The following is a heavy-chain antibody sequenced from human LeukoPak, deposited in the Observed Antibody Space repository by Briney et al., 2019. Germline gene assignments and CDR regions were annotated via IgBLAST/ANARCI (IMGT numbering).Heavy chain of an antibody. D-gene: IGHD6-19*01. CDR1: GFTFSDHY. CDR2: VRNKVNSYTT. V-gene: IGHV3-72*01. Sequence: GGSLRLSYAASGFTFSDHYMDWVRQAPGKGLEWVGRVRNKVNSYTTEYAASVEGRFIISRDDSKNSLYLQMNSLKIEDTAVYYCARPSSGQYYLDCWGQGTLVTVSS. J-gene: IGHJ4*02. CDR3: ARPSSGQYYLDC.